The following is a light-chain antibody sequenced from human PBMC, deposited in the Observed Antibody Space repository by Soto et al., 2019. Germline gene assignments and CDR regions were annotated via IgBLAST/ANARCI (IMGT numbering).Light chain of an antibody. CDR2: GAS. J-gene: IGKJ2*01. V-gene: IGKV3-15*01. Sequence: EIVMTQSPATLSVSPGERAALSCRASQSVSSNFAWYQQKPGQAPRLLIYGASTRATGIPARFSGSGSGTEFPLTISSLQSEDFAVYYCQQYNNWPYTFGQGTKLEIK. CDR1: QSVSSN. CDR3: QQYNNWPYT.